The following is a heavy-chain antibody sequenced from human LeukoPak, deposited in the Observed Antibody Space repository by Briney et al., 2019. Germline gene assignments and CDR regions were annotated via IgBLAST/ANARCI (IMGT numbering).Heavy chain of an antibody. CDR1: GYTFTGYY. CDR3: ARETPRGYCSGGSCYSGVYYFDY. J-gene: IGHJ4*02. V-gene: IGHV1-2*04. Sequence: GASVKVSCKASGYTFTGYYMHWVRQAPGQGLEWMGWINPNSGGTNYAQKFQGWVTMTRDTSISTAYMELSRLRSDDTAVYYCARETPRGYCSGGSCYSGVYYFDYWGQGTLVTVSS. CDR2: INPNSGGT. D-gene: IGHD2-15*01.